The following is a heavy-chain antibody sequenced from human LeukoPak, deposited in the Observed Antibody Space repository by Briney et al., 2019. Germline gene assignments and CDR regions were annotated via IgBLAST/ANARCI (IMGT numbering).Heavy chain of an antibody. V-gene: IGHV1-69*04. Sequence: SVKVSCKASGGTCSSNSISWVRHAPAQGLEWVGSIITIFGIANYSQKFQGRGTITADKTTSTAYMELSSLRSEDTAMYYCARDVYYDSSGYPDYYYYYGMDVWGQGTTVTVSS. CDR3: ARDVYYDSSGYPDYYYYYGMDV. J-gene: IGHJ6*02. CDR1: GGTCSSNS. CDR2: IITIFGIA. D-gene: IGHD3-22*01.